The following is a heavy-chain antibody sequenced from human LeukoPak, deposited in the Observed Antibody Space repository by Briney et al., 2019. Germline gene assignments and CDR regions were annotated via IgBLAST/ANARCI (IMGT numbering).Heavy chain of an antibody. V-gene: IGHV3-23*01. CDR3: ARERLNIVVVVAAMSPANDAFDI. J-gene: IGHJ3*02. D-gene: IGHD2-15*01. CDR1: GFTFSSYA. CDR2: ISGSGGST. Sequence: GGSLRLSCAASGFTFSSYAMSWVRQAPGKGLEWVSAISGSGGSTYYADSVKGRFTISRDNSKNTLYQQMNSLRAEDTAVYYCARERLNIVVVVAAMSPANDAFDIWGQGTMVTVSS.